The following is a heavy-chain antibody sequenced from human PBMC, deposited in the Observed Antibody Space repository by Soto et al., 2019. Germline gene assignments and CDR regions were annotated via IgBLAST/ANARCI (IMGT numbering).Heavy chain of an antibody. J-gene: IGHJ4*02. CDR3: ARIIGRATKYTDY. CDR1: DGPISSYY. V-gene: IGHV4-59*01. CDR2: IYYSGST. D-gene: IGHD1-1*01. Sequence: SETLSLTCPVLDGPISSYYWSWIPQPPGKGLEWIGYIYYSGSTNYNPSPKSRVPISVDTTKNQLSLTLSSVSAAATPLSSRARIIGRATKYTDYWGKATMRTGSS.